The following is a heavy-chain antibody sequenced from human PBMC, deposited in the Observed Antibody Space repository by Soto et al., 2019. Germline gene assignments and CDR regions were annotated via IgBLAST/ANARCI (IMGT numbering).Heavy chain of an antibody. CDR1: GGTFSSYA. CDR3: ARVVTVVKSFHYWYVDL. CDR2: IIPIFGTA. V-gene: IGHV1-69*12. Sequence: QVQLVQSGAEVKKPGSSVKVSCKASGGTFSSYAISWVRQAPGQGLEWMGGIIPIFGTANYAQKFQGRVTITADESTCTAYMELSSLRSEDTAVYYCARVVTVVKSFHYWYVDLWGRGTLVTVSS. J-gene: IGHJ2*01. D-gene: IGHD2-15*01.